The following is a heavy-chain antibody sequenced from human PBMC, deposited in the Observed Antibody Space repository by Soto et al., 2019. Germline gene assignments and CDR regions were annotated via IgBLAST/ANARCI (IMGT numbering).Heavy chain of an antibody. CDR1: GFTFSSYA. CDR2: ISSSGGST. J-gene: IGHJ4*02. V-gene: IGHV3-23*01. CDR3: VNRLGHCSGGSCYIDY. D-gene: IGHD2-15*01. Sequence: GALRLSCAASGFTFSSYAMSWVRQAPGKGLEWVSAISSSGGSTFYADSVKGRFTISRDNSKNTLYLQMNSLRAEDTAVYYCVNRLGHCSGGSCYIDYWGQGTLVTVSS.